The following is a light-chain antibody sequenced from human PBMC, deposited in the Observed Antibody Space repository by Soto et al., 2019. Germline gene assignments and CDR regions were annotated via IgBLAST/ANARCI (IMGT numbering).Light chain of an antibody. CDR1: QSITIY. CDR2: GAS. J-gene: IGKJ1*01. V-gene: IGKV1-39*01. CDR3: QQSYITPLT. Sequence: IHMTDSPASLSAYVLYRVNITFLAIQSITIYLNCYYQKPGEAPKLLIYGASSLQSGVPSRFSGSGSGTDFTLTISSLQPEDFAAYFCQQSYITPLTFGQGTKVDIK.